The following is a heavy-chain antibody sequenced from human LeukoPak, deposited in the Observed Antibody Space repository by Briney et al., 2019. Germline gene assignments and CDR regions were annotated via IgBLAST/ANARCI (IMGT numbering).Heavy chain of an antibody. D-gene: IGHD3-22*01. V-gene: IGHV1-69*04. J-gene: IGHJ3*01. Sequence: AGTVSFKDSGGTFTNYGISWVRQAEGEGGEEMGMRIALLDIAYYSEKFGGRGRITANESTSPLYMDLRSLRSEDTAIYYCARDDYYDSSAYRENPFDVWGQGTMVTVSS. CDR2: RIALLDIA. CDR3: ARDDYYDSSAYRENPFDV. CDR1: GGTFTNYG.